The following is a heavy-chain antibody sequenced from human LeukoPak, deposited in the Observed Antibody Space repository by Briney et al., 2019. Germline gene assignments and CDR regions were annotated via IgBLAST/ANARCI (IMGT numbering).Heavy chain of an antibody. D-gene: IGHD1-26*01. V-gene: IGHV4-59*01. Sequence: KPSETLFLTCIVSGGSMNNYYWSWIRQPPGKGLEWIAYIHYTGITNYNPFLKSRVTISLDTSKNQFSLKLNSVTAADTAFYYCARILEGSGAAFDIRGQGTMVTVSS. CDR1: GGSMNNYY. CDR2: IHYTGIT. J-gene: IGHJ3*02. CDR3: ARILEGSGAAFDI.